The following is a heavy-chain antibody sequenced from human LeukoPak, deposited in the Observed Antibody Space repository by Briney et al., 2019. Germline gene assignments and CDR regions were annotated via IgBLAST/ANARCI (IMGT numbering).Heavy chain of an antibody. V-gene: IGHV1-24*01. CDR1: GYTLTELS. J-gene: IGHJ4*02. CDR3: AKYPVPDEIIGREFGY. Sequence: ASVKVSCKVSGYTLTELSMHWVRQAPGKGLEWMGGFDPEDGETIYAQKFQGRVTMTEDTSTDTAYMKLCSLRSEGTAVYYCAKYPVPDEIIGREFGYWGQGTLVTVSS. CDR2: FDPEDGET. D-gene: IGHD2-2*01.